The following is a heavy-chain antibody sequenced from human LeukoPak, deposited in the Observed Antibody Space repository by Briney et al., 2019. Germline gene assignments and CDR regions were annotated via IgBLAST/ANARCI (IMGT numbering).Heavy chain of an antibody. CDR2: IYYSGST. CDR3: ARELRYFDWLLAHDAFDI. J-gene: IGHJ3*02. CDR1: GGSISSGDYY. Sequence: NPSQTLSLTCTVSGGSISSGDYYCSWIRQPPGKGLEWIGYIYYSGSTYYNPSLKSRVTISVDTSKNQFSLKLSSVTAADTAVYYCARELRYFDWLLAHDAFDIWGQGTMVTVSS. D-gene: IGHD3-9*01. V-gene: IGHV4-30-4*01.